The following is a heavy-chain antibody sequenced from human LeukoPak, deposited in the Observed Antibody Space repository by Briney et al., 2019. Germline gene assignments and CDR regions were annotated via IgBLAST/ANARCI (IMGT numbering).Heavy chain of an antibody. V-gene: IGHV3-66*01. Sequence: SGGSLRLSCAASGFTVSSNYMSWVRQAPGKGLEWVSVIYSGGSTYYADSVKGRFTISRDNSKNTLYLQMNSLRAEDTAVYYCARVGPTVAIDYWGQGTLVTVSS. CDR1: GFTVSSNY. D-gene: IGHD4-11*01. CDR2: IYSGGST. J-gene: IGHJ4*02. CDR3: ARVGPTVAIDY.